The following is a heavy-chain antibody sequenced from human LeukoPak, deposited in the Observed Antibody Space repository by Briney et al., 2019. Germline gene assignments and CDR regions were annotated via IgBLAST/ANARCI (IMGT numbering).Heavy chain of an antibody. D-gene: IGHD3-3*01. CDR1: GGTFSSYA. Sequence: ASVKVSCKASGGTFSSYAISWVRQAPGQGLEWMGWISAYNGNTNYAQKLQGRVTMTTDTSTSTAYMELRSLRSDDTAVYYCARVRTIFGVVTDYWGQGTLVTVSS. CDR3: ARVRTIFGVVTDY. V-gene: IGHV1-18*01. J-gene: IGHJ4*02. CDR2: ISAYNGNT.